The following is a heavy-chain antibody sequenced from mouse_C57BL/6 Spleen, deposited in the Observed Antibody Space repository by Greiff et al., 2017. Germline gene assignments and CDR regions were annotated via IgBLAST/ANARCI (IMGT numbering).Heavy chain of an antibody. Sequence: VQLQQSAAPLSPPLAPFHLSFNSSFYTFTSYWMHWVKQRPGQGLEWIGYINPSSGYTKYNQKFKDKATLTADKSSSTAYMQLSSLTYEDSAVYYCARRGGSSPYFDYWGQGTTLTVSS. CDR1: FYTFTSYW. CDR3: ARRGGSSPYFDY. J-gene: IGHJ2*01. CDR2: INPSSGYT. D-gene: IGHD1-1*01. V-gene: IGHV1-7*01.